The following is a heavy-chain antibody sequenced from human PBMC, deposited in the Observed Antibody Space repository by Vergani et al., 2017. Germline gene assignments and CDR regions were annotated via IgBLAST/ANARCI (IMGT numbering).Heavy chain of an antibody. CDR2: INPNSGGT. J-gene: IGHJ6*03. CDR3: ARALYCTSTSCYTGYYQYYMDV. CDR1: GYTFTGYY. Sequence: QVQLVQSGAEVKKPGASVKVSCKASGYTFTGYYIHWVRQAPGQGLEWMGRINPNSGGTDYAQKFQGRVTMTRDTSISTAYMELSRLGSDDTAVYYCARALYCTSTSCYTGYYQYYMDVWGKGTTVTVSS. V-gene: IGHV1-2*06. D-gene: IGHD2-2*02.